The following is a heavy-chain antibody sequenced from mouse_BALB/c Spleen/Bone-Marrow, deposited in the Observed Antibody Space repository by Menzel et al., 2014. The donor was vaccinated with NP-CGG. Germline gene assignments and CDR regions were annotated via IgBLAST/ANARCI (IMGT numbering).Heavy chain of an antibody. CDR2: INPDSRTI. V-gene: IGHV4-1*02. CDR3: ARPDYYGYLNY. Sequence: EVQGVESGGGLVQPGGSLKLSCAASGFDFSRYWMSWVRQAPGKGLEWIGEINPDSRTINYSPSLKDKFIISRDNAKNTLYLRLNKVRSEDTALYYCARPDYYGYLNYWDQGTTLTVSS. D-gene: IGHD1-1*01. J-gene: IGHJ2*01. CDR1: GFDFSRYW.